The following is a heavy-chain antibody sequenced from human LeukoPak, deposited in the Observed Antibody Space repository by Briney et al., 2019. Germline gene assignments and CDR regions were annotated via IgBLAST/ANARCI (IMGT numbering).Heavy chain of an antibody. J-gene: IGHJ6*02. CDR3: ARDGNGMDV. CDR2: IYYSGST. D-gene: IGHD1-26*01. CDR1: GGSISSYY. Sequence: SETLSLTCTVSGGSISSYYWSWIREPPGKGLEWIGYIYYSGSTNYNPSLKSRVTISVDTSKNQFSLKLSSVTAADTAVYYCARDGNGMDVWGQGTTVTVSS. V-gene: IGHV4-59*01.